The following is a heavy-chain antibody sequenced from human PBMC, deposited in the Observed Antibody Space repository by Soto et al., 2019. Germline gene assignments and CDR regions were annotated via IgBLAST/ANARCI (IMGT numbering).Heavy chain of an antibody. CDR1: GYTFTGYY. J-gene: IGHJ5*02. CDR3: ASSPLNPRYCSGGSCYANWFDP. Sequence: ASVKVSCKASGYTFTGYYMHWVRQAPGQGLEWMGWINPNSGGTNYAQKFQGWVTMTRDTSISTAYMELSRLRSDDTAVYYCASSPLNPRYCSGGSCYANWFDPWGQGTLVTVS. D-gene: IGHD2-15*01. V-gene: IGHV1-2*04. CDR2: INPNSGGT.